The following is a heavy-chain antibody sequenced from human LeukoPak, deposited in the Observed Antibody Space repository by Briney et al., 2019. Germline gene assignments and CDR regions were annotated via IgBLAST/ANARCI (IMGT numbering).Heavy chain of an antibody. CDR1: GYTFTSCA. V-gene: IGHV7-4-1*02. J-gene: IGHJ4*02. Sequence: ASVKGSCKASGYTFTSCAMNWVRQAPGQGLEWMGWINTNTGNPTYAQGFTGRFVFSLDTSVSTAYLQISSLKAEDTAVYYCARGTSGITFGGVIVFDYWGQGTLVTVSS. CDR2: INTNTGNP. CDR3: ARGTSGITFGGVIVFDY. D-gene: IGHD3-16*02.